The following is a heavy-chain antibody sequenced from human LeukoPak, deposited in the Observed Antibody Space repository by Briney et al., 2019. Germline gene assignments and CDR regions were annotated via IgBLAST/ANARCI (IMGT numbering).Heavy chain of an antibody. D-gene: IGHD2-2*01. Sequence: SETLSLTCAVYGVSFSGYYWSWIRQPPGKGLEWIGEINHSGSTNYNPSLKSRVTISVDTSKNQFSLKLSSVTAADTAVYYCAKNSSTKFFGYWGQGTLVTVSS. CDR3: AKNSSTKFFGY. J-gene: IGHJ4*02. CDR1: GVSFSGYY. CDR2: INHSGST. V-gene: IGHV4-34*01.